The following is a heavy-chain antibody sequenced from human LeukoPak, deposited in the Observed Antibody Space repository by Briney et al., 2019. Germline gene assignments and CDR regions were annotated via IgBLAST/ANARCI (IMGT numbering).Heavy chain of an antibody. CDR3: ARGGYCSSTSCYPSKSDY. J-gene: IGHJ4*02. D-gene: IGHD2-2*01. CDR2: ISAYNGNT. CDR1: GYTFTSYG. Sequence: ASVKVSCKASGYTFTSYGISWVRQAPGQGLEWMGWISAYNGNTNYAQKLQGRGTMTTDTSTSTAYMELRSLRSDDTAVYYCARGGYCSSTSCYPSKSDYWGQGTLVTVSS. V-gene: IGHV1-18*01.